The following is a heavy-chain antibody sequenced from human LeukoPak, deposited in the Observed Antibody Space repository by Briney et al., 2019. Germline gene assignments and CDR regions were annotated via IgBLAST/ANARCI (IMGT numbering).Heavy chain of an antibody. V-gene: IGHV1-18*01. D-gene: IGHD2-2*02. Sequence: ASVKVSCKASGYTFTSYGISWVRQAPGQGLEWMGWISAYNGNTNYAQKLQGRVTMTTDTSTSTAYMELRSLRSDDTAVYYCGRAFIVVKAAAINGPINWFDPWGQGTLVTVSS. CDR1: GYTFTSYG. J-gene: IGHJ5*02. CDR2: ISAYNGNT. CDR3: GRAFIVVKAAAINGPINWFDP.